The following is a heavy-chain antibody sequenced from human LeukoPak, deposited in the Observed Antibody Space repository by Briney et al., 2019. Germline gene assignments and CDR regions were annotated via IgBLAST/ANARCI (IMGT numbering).Heavy chain of an antibody. CDR3: ARRGRGLLWFGEFFFDY. CDR2: INHSGST. J-gene: IGHJ4*02. V-gene: IGHV4-34*01. Sequence: SSETLSLTCAVYGGSFSGYYWSWIRQPPGKGLEWIGEINHSGSTNYNPSLKNRVTISVDTSKNQFSLKLSSVTAADTAVYYCARRGRGLLWFGEFFFDYWGQGTLVTVSS. D-gene: IGHD3-10*01. CDR1: GGSFSGYY.